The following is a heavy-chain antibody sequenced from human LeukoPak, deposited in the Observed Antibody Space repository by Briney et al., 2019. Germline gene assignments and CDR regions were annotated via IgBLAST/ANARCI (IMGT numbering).Heavy chain of an antibody. V-gene: IGHV3-23*01. CDR2: ISGGGGSK. D-gene: IGHD6-19*01. CDR3: AKDDDGVSGWRDYCDY. CDR1: GFTFSSYA. Sequence: GGSLRLSCAASGFTFSSYAMNWVRQAPGKGLEWVSSISGGGGSKYYADSVKGRFTISRDNSKNTLYLQMNSLRAEDTAGYYCAKDDDGVSGWRDYCDYWGQGTLVTVSS. J-gene: IGHJ4*02.